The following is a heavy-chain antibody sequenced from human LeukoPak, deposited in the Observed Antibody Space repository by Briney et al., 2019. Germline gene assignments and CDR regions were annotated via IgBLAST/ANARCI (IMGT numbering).Heavy chain of an antibody. V-gene: IGHV4-34*01. D-gene: IGHD1-26*01. CDR1: GGSFSGYY. CDR3: ARDRAGGWELPNWFDP. J-gene: IGHJ5*02. CDR2: IDHSGGT. Sequence: PSETLSLTCAVYGGSFSGYYWTWIRQPPGKGLEWIGEIDHSGGTNYNPSLKSRLTLSVDTSKNQFSLKLSSVTAADTAVYYCARDRAGGWELPNWFDPWGQGTLVTVSS.